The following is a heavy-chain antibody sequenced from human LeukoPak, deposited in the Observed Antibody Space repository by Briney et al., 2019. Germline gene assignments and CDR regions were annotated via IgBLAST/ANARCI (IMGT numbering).Heavy chain of an antibody. CDR1: GDSVSSISVA. CDR3: ARDAGWRFDY. Sequence: SQTLSLTCAISGDSVSSISVAWNWIRQSPSRGLEWLGSTYYRSKWYNDYAISIKGRISINPDTSKNQFSLQLNSVTPDDTAVYYCARDAGWRFDYWGQGTLVTVSS. D-gene: IGHD6-19*01. CDR2: TYYRSKWYN. V-gene: IGHV6-1*01. J-gene: IGHJ4*02.